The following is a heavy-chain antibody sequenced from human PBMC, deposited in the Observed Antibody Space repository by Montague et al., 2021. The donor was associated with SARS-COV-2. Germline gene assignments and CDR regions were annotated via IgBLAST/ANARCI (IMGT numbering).Heavy chain of an antibody. Sequence: SLRLSCAASGFTFSSYWMHWVRQAPGTGLVWVSRVKGDGSRISYADSVKGRFNISRDNAKNTLYLQMNSLRAEDTAVYFCARGYFPVGGSENWGSYGMDVWGQGTTVTVSS. D-gene: IGHD3-16*01. CDR2: VKGDGSRI. J-gene: IGHJ6*02. CDR1: GFTFSSYW. CDR3: ARGYFPVGGSENWGSYGMDV. V-gene: IGHV3-74*01.